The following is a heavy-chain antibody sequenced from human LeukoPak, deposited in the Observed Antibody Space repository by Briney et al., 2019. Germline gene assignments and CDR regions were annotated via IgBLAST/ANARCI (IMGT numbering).Heavy chain of an antibody. CDR2: ISYDGSNK. CDR1: GFTFSSYG. J-gene: IGHJ2*01. CDR3: ARDTFNSGYDKDWYFDL. V-gene: IGHV3-30*03. D-gene: IGHD5-12*01. Sequence: GGSLRLSCAAAGFTFSSYGMHWVRQAPGKGLEWVAVISYDGSNKYYADSVKGRFTISRDNSKNTLYLQMNSLRAEDTAVYYCARDTFNSGYDKDWYFDLWGRGTLVTVSS.